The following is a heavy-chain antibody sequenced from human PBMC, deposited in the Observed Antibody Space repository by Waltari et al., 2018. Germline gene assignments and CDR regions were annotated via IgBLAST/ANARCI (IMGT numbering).Heavy chain of an antibody. J-gene: IGHJ1*01. CDR2: IIPILGIA. CDR3: ASSRGDIVVVVAATTEYFQH. Sequence: QVQLVQSGAEVKKPGSSVKVSCKASGGTFSRSTISWVRPARGQGLGWMGRIIPILGIANYAQKFQGRVTITADKSTSTAYMELSSLRSEDTAVYYCASSRGDIVVVVAATTEYFQHWGQGTLVTVSS. CDR1: GGTFSRST. V-gene: IGHV1-69*02. D-gene: IGHD2-15*01.